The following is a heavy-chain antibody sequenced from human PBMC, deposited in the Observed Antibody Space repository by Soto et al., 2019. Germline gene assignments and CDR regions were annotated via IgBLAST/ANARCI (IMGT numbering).Heavy chain of an antibody. D-gene: IGHD4-17*01. CDR3: ARDRMTTVTQKSRDYYYGMDV. V-gene: IGHV1-2*04. CDR2: INPNSGGT. J-gene: IGHJ6*02. CDR1: GYTFTGCY. Sequence: ASVKVSCKASGYTFTGCYMHWVRQAPGQGLEWMGWINPNSGGTNYAQKFQGWVTMTRDTSISTAYMELSRLRSDDTAVYYCARDRMTTVTQKSRDYYYGMDVWGQGTTVTVSS.